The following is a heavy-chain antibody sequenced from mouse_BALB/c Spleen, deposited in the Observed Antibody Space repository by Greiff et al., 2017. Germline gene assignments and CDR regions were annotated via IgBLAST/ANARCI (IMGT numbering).Heavy chain of an antibody. CDR2: IYPGNGDT. Sequence: LQQPGAELVKPGASVKMSCKASGYTFTSYNMHWVKQTPGQGLEWIGAIYPGNGDTSYNQKFKGKATLTADKSSSTAYMQLSSLTSEDSAVYYCARDDGYSYAMDYWGQGTSVTVSS. CDR1: GYTFTSYN. CDR3: ARDDGYSYAMDY. D-gene: IGHD2-3*01. V-gene: IGHV1-12*01. J-gene: IGHJ4*01.